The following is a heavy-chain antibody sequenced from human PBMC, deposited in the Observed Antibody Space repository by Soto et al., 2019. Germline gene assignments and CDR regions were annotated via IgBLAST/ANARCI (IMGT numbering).Heavy chain of an antibody. V-gene: IGHV1-18*01. Sequence: QVQLVQSGAEVKKPGASVKVSCKASGYTFTSYGISWVRQAPGQGLEWMGWISADNGNTNYAQKPQGRVTITTDTSTSTAQMELRSLRSDDTALYYCARDIGYDSSGYYSGPSDYWGQGTLVTVSS. CDR3: ARDIGYDSSGYYSGPSDY. D-gene: IGHD3-22*01. CDR1: GYTFTSYG. CDR2: ISADNGNT. J-gene: IGHJ4*02.